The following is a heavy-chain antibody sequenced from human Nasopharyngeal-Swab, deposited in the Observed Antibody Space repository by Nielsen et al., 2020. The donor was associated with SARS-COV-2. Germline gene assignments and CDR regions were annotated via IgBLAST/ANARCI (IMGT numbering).Heavy chain of an antibody. CDR1: GFTLTSYA. J-gene: IGHJ5*02. V-gene: IGHV3-23*01. Sequence: GGSLRPSWAASGFTLTSYAINWVRQAPGKGREGASGISGSGDNTDYADSVRGRFIISRDTSRNTLYLQMNSLRAEDTALYYCAKDSGAGFGSAGTCFPTNHWGRGTLVTVSS. CDR2: ISGSGDNT. CDR3: AKDSGAGFGSAGTCFPTNH. D-gene: IGHD2-15*01.